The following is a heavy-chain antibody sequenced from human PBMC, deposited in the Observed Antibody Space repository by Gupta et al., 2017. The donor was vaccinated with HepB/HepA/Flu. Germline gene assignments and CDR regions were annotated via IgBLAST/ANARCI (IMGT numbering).Heavy chain of an antibody. CDR1: GFTFRSYW. J-gene: IGHJ3*02. D-gene: IGHD3-3*01. CDR2: IDNDGSDT. Sequence: EEQLMESGGGLIQPGGSQRLSCEVYGFTFRSYWMHWVRQAPGKGLVWVSRIDNDGSDTIYGDSVKGRFTCSRDNAKNTLYLQMNSLSAEDTSVYYCARGGFGHGFDIWGQGTMVTVS. V-gene: IGHV3-74*01. CDR3: ARGGFGHGFDI.